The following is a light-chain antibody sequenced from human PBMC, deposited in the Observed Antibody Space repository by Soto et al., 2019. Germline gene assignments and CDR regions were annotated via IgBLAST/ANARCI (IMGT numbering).Light chain of an antibody. CDR2: GAS. CDR1: QTVINTY. Sequence: EIVLTQSPGTLSLSPGERATLSSRASQTVINTYLAWYQQKPGQAPRLLIYGASSRATGVPDRFSGSGSGTDFTLTISRLEPEDFAVYFCQQYGSSPLTFGGGTKVEIK. J-gene: IGKJ4*01. V-gene: IGKV3-20*01. CDR3: QQYGSSPLT.